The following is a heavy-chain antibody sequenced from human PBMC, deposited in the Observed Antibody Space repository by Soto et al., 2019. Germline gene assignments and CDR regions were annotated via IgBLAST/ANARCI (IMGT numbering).Heavy chain of an antibody. D-gene: IGHD5-12*01. J-gene: IGHJ5*02. CDR3: AKGYSGYDWFDP. CDR1: GFTFSSYA. V-gene: IGHV3-23*01. Sequence: GGSLRLSCAASGFTFSSYAMSWVRQAPGKGLEWVSAISGSGGSTYYADSVKGRFTISRDNAKNTLYLQMNSLRAEDTAVYYCAKGYSGYDWFDPWGQGTLVTVSS. CDR2: ISGSGGST.